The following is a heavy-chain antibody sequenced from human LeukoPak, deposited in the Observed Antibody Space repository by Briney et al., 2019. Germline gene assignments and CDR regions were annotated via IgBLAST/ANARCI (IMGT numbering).Heavy chain of an antibody. V-gene: IGHV3-48*04. CDR1: GFTFSSYW. Sequence: GGSLRLSCAASGFTFSSYWMSWVRQAPGKGLEWVSYISSSGSTIYYADSVKGRFTISRDSAKNSLYLQMNSLRAEDTAVYYCAREHILTGYNEDYWGQGTLVTVSS. J-gene: IGHJ4*02. CDR2: ISSSGSTI. D-gene: IGHD3-9*01. CDR3: AREHILTGYNEDY.